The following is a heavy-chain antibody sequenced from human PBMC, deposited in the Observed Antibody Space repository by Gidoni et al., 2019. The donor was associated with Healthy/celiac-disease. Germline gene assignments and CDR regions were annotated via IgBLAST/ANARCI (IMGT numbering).Heavy chain of an antibody. Sequence: QVQLVQSGAEVKKTGASVKVSCTASGYTSTGYCMHWVRQAPGQGLEWMGWINPNSGGTNYAQKFQVLVTMTRDTSISTAYIELSRLRSDDTAVYYCARAPLQPWAPGDYWGQGTLVTVSS. V-gene: IGHV1-2*04. D-gene: IGHD1-1*01. CDR1: GYTSTGYC. J-gene: IGHJ4*02. CDR2: INPNSGGT. CDR3: ARAPLQPWAPGDY.